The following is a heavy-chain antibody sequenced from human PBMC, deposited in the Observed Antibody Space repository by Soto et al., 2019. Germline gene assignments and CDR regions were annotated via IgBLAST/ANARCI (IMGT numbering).Heavy chain of an antibody. CDR3: ARHPQGYSYGYFH. Sequence: PGESLKISCQGSGYSFTSYWISWVRQMPGKGLEWMGRIDPSDSYTNYSPSFQGHVTISADKSISTAYLQWSSLKASDTAMYYCARHPQGYSYGYFHWGQGTLVTVSS. D-gene: IGHD5-18*01. CDR1: GYSFTSYW. CDR2: IDPSDSYT. J-gene: IGHJ4*02. V-gene: IGHV5-10-1*01.